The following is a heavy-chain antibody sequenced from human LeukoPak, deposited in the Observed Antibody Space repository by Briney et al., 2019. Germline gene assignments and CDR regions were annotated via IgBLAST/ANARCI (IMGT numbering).Heavy chain of an antibody. CDR2: IKPDESEK. CDR3: ARKAGGYSYGPLDY. V-gene: IGHV3-7*01. CDR1: GFTFSNYW. Sequence: GGSLRLSCAASGFTFSNYWMTWVRQAPGKGLEWVANIKPDESEKYYVGSVKGRFTISRDNAKNTLYLQMNSLRAEDTAVYYCARKAGGYSYGPLDYWGQGTLVTVSS. J-gene: IGHJ4*02. D-gene: IGHD5-18*01.